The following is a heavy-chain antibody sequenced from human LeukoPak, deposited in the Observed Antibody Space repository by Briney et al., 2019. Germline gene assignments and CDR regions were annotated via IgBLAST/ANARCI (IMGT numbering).Heavy chain of an antibody. D-gene: IGHD3-9*01. V-gene: IGHV1-69*13. Sequence: ASVKVSCKASGGTFSSYAISWARQAPGQGLEWMGGIIPIFGTANYAQKFQGRVTITADESTSTAYMELSSLRSEDTAVYYCARGRYRRYDILTGYYEYYYYGMDVWGQGTTVTVSS. J-gene: IGHJ6*02. CDR2: IIPIFGTA. CDR1: GGTFSSYA. CDR3: ARGRYRRYDILTGYYEYYYYGMDV.